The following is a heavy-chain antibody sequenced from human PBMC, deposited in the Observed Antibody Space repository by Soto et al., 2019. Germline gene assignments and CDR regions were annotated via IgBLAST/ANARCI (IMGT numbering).Heavy chain of an antibody. D-gene: IGHD6-6*01. CDR1: GFTFSSYS. V-gene: IGHV3-64*01. CDR3: ARRARPDFYYMDV. J-gene: IGHJ6*03. CDR2: ISSNRVTT. Sequence: GGSLRLSCAASGFTFSSYSMNWVRQAPGKGLEYVSGISSNRVTTYYANSVQGRFTISRDNSKNTVYLQMGSLRPEDMAVYYCARRARPDFYYMDVWGKGTTVTVSS.